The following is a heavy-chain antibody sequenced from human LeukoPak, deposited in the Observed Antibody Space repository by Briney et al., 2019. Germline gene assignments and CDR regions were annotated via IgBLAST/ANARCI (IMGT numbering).Heavy chain of an antibody. CDR2: IYYSGST. J-gene: IGHJ4*02. CDR1: GGSISSYY. CDR3: ARHRAFYSSSWLFDY. D-gene: IGHD6-13*01. V-gene: IGHV4-59*08. Sequence: SETLSLTCTVSGGSISSYYWSWIRQPPGKGLEWIGYIYYSGSTNYNPSLKSRVTISVDTSKNQFSLKLSSVTAADTAVYYCARHRAFYSSSWLFDYWGQGTLVTVSS.